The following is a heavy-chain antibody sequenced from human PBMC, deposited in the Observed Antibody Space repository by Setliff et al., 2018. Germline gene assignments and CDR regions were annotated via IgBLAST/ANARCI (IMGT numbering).Heavy chain of an antibody. CDR2: ISGSVK. Sequence: GGSLRLSCAASGFTFSSYAMSWVRQAPGKGLEWVSAISGSVKNYVDSVKGRFSISRDNTKNSLYLQMNSLRAEDTAIYYCARDPFGNPVFDPWGQGTLVTVSS. CDR1: GFTFSSYA. D-gene: IGHD3-10*01. J-gene: IGHJ5*02. V-gene: IGHV3-23*01. CDR3: ARDPFGNPVFDP.